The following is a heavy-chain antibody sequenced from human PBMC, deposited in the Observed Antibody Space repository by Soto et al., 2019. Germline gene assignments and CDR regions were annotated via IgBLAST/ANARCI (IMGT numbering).Heavy chain of an antibody. J-gene: IGHJ6*02. D-gene: IGHD3-9*01. Sequence: GESLKISCAASGFTFSSYAMSWVRQAPGKGLEWVSAISGSGGSTYYADSVKGRFTISRDNSKNTLYLQMNSLRAEDTAVYYCAKMELPTYYDILTGYSVDYYYGMDVWGQGTTVTVSS. CDR3: AKMELPTYYDILTGYSVDYYYGMDV. V-gene: IGHV3-23*01. CDR1: GFTFSSYA. CDR2: ISGSGGST.